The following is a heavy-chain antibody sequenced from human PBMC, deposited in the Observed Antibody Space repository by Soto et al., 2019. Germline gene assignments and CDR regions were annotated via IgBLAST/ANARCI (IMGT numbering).Heavy chain of an antibody. J-gene: IGHJ4*02. V-gene: IGHV3-30-3*01. Sequence: QVQLVESGGGVVQPGNSLRLSCAASGFTFSRFSMHWVRQAPGKGLEWVAIISYDGSNKYDADSLEGRFSISRDNSKNALYLQMNSRRTEDTAVHHCAREGDDNSADLDYWGQGTQVHVSS. D-gene: IGHD3-22*01. CDR2: ISYDGSNK. CDR3: AREGDDNSADLDY. CDR1: GFTFSRFS.